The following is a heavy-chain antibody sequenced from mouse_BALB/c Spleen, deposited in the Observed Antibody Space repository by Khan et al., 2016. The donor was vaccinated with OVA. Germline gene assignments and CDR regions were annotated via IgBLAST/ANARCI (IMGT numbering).Heavy chain of an antibody. J-gene: IGHJ4*01. D-gene: IGHD1-1*01. CDR2: IGAGGRT. V-gene: IGHV2-9*02. Sequence: VQLQESGPGLVAPSQSLSITCTVSGFSLTRYGVYWVRQPPGKGLEWLGEIGAGGRTNYNSALMSRLSISKDKSKSQVFLKMNSLQTDDTAIYYCAGDKDTEDAMDYWGQGTSVTVSS. CDR3: AGDKDTEDAMDY. CDR1: GFSLTRYG.